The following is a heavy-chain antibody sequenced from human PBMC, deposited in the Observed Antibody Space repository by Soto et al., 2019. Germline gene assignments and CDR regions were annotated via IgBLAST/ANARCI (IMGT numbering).Heavy chain of an antibody. CDR3: ARDVTGDNWFDP. D-gene: IGHD7-27*01. CDR1: GGSISSSSYY. V-gene: IGHV4-39*02. CDR2: IYYSGST. J-gene: IGHJ5*02. Sequence: SETLSLTCTVSGGSISSSSYYWGWIRQPPGKGLEWIGSIYYSGSTYYNPSLKSRVTISVDTSKNQFSLKLSSVTAADTAVYYCARDVTGDNWFDPWGQGTLVTVSS.